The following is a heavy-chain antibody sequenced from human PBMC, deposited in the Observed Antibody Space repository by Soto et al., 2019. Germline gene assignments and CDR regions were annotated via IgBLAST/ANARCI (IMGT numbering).Heavy chain of an antibody. CDR1: GYTFTSYD. Sequence: QVQLVQSGAEVKKPGASVKVSCKASGYTFTSYDINWVRQATGQGLEWMGWMNPNSGNTGYAQKFQGRVTMTRNTSISTAYLELSSLRSEDTAVYYCAREITAYWYFDLWGRGTLVTVSS. D-gene: IGHD3-16*01. CDR2: MNPNSGNT. CDR3: AREITAYWYFDL. J-gene: IGHJ2*01. V-gene: IGHV1-8*01.